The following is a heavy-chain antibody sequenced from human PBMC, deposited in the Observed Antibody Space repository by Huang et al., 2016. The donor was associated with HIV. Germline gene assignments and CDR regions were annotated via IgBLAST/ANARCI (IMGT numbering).Heavy chain of an antibody. CDR3: ARILMYYNSSGYGFDY. Sequence: QVQLQQWGAGLLKPSETLSLTCAVYGGSFSGYYWSWNRQPPGKGLEWIGEINHSGSTNYNPSLKSRVTISVDTSKNQFSLKLSSVTAVDTAVYYCARILMYYNSSGYGFDYWGQGTLVTVSS. CDR1: GGSFSGYY. CDR2: INHSGST. V-gene: IGHV4-34*01. D-gene: IGHD3-22*01. J-gene: IGHJ4*02.